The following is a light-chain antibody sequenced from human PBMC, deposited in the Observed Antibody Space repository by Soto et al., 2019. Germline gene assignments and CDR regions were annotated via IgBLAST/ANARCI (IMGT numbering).Light chain of an antibody. J-gene: IGKJ1*01. CDR3: QQYGSSPWT. CDR1: QSISNSF. V-gene: IGKV3-20*01. CDR2: AAS. Sequence: EIVLTQSPGTLSLSTGERATLSCRASQSISNSFLAWYLQKPGQAPRLLIYAASRRATGIPDRFSGSGSGTDFTLTISRLEPEDFAVYYCQQYGSSPWTFGQGTKVDIK.